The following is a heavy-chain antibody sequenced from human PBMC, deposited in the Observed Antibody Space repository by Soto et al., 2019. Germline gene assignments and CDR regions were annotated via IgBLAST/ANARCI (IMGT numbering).Heavy chain of an antibody. CDR3: AKNRLGGGWDYWLDDY. D-gene: IGHD6-19*01. CDR1: GFTFSSYA. J-gene: IGHJ4*02. V-gene: IGHV3-23*01. CDR2: ISGSGGST. Sequence: GGSLRLSCAASGFTFSSYAMSWVRQAPGKGLEWVSAISGSGGSTYYADSVKGRFTISRDNSKNTLYLQMNSLRAEDTAVYYCAKNRLGGGWDYWLDDYWGQGTLVTVSS.